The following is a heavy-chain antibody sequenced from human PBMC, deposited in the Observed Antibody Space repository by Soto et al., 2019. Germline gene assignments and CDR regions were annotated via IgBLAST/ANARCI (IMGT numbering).Heavy chain of an antibody. V-gene: IGHV3-30*04. Sequence: GGSLRLSCAASGFSFSTHAMDWVRLSPGKGLEWLAVVSYDGSDKYYADSVRGRFTISRDNSKNTLYLQMNSLRAEDTAAYSCARAASYDTCTWGYFDYWGQESPVTVSS. CDR1: GFSFSTHA. J-gene: IGHJ4*02. D-gene: IGHD2-8*01. CDR2: VSYDGSDK. CDR3: ARAASYDTCTWGYFDY.